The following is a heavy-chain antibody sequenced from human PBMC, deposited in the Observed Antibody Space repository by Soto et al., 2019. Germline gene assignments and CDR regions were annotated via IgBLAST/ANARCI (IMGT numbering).Heavy chain of an antibody. D-gene: IGHD6-13*01. CDR3: ARRQIPPPTRGAANARGGMDV. CDR1: GFTFNNYG. V-gene: IGHV3-33*01. J-gene: IGHJ6*02. Sequence: QVQLVESGGGVVQPGRSLRLSCAASGFTFNNYGMHWVRQAPGKGLEWLAVIWNDGSNSSYANSVKGRFTISRDNSKNTGYLQMSTLRAEDTAVYYCARRQIPPPTRGAANARGGMDVWGQGTTVTVSS. CDR2: IWNDGSNS.